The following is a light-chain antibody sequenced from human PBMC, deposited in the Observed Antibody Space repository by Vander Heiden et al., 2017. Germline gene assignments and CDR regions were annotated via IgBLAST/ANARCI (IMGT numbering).Light chain of an antibody. CDR1: QSVSSY. V-gene: IGKV3-11*02. CDR3: RQRSNWPPLT. Sequence: EIVLSHSPASLSLSPGDRPTTSSRGSQSVSSYLAWYQQKPGEDPRLLMYDAANRPTSVAARCIGGGSGREFTLTISSREPEDFAVYYCRQRSNWPPLTFGGGTKVEIK. CDR2: DAA. J-gene: IGKJ4*01.